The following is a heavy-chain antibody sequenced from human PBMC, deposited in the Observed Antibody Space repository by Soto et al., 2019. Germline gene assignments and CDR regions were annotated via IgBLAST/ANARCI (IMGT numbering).Heavy chain of an antibody. D-gene: IGHD3-10*01. CDR2: IIPVLGIA. J-gene: IGHJ3*01. Sequence: QVQLVQSGAEVKKPGSSVKVSCKASGGSFTRYTFNWVRQAPGQGLEWMGRIIPVLGIANNAQKFQGRLTITADTSTSTAYMELSSLRAEDTAVYFCASEGASGDHAFAFWGHGTMVTVSS. CDR1: GGSFTRYT. CDR3: ASEGASGDHAFAF. V-gene: IGHV1-69*02.